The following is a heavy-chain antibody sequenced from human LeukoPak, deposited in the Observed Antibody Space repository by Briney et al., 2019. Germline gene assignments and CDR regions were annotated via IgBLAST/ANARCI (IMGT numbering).Heavy chain of an antibody. Sequence: PSETLSLTCAVYGGSFSGYYWSWIRQPPGKGLEWTGEINHSGSTNYNPSLKSRVTISVDTSKNQFSLKLSSVTAADTAVYYCARGSYYDFWSGYYGESNWFDPWGQGTLVTVSS. CDR2: INHSGST. V-gene: IGHV4-34*01. D-gene: IGHD3-3*01. CDR1: GGSFSGYY. J-gene: IGHJ5*02. CDR3: ARGSYYDFWSGYYGESNWFDP.